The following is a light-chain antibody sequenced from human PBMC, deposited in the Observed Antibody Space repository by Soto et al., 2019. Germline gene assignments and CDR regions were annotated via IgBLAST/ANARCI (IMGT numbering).Light chain of an antibody. J-gene: IGKJ5*01. CDR1: QSVGDY. CDR3: QQRSDLPLIT. CDR2: DAS. V-gene: IGKV3-11*01. Sequence: TVLTQSPATLPLSPGARARLSCRASQSVGDYLAWYQQKPGQAPRLLISDASIWAAGVPYRFRGSGSGTDFTLTISSVEPDDFGVYYCQQRSDLPLITFGQGTRLEIK.